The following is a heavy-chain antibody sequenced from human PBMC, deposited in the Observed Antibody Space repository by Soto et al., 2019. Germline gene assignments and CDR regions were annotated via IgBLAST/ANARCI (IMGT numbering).Heavy chain of an antibody. J-gene: IGHJ6*02. V-gene: IGHV1-46*01. CDR1: GYSFTTYY. D-gene: IGHD3-16*01. Sequence: QVQLVQSGAEVKKPGASVKVSCKASGYSFTTYYIPWLRHDPGHGPEWLGIINPSSGTTMYTQNCRGRATLTRDTSTPTVYIGLTGMRSEDSAGYCWAREWANNAVSGGVTYRYYHGMDAWGQGTTVTVSS. CDR3: AREWANNAVSGGVTYRYYHGMDA. CDR2: INPSSGTT.